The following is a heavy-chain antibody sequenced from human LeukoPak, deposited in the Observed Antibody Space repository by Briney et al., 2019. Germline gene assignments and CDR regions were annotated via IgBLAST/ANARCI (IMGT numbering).Heavy chain of an antibody. CDR1: GGSISSYY. V-gene: IGHV4-59*01. Sequence: SETLSLTCTVSGGSISSYYWSWIRQPPGKGLEWIGYIYYSGSTYYNPSLKSRVTISVDTSKNQFSLNLSDVTAADTAVYYCVRQLRHYYMDVWGKGTTVTVSS. J-gene: IGHJ6*03. CDR2: IYYSGST. CDR3: VRQLRHYYMDV. D-gene: IGHD4-23*01.